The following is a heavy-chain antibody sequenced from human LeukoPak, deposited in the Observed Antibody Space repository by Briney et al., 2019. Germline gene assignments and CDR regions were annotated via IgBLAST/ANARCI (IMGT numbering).Heavy chain of an antibody. J-gene: IGHJ4*02. CDR1: GFAFNEYS. V-gene: IGHV3-21*01. D-gene: IGHD4-17*01. CDR3: AKEIWPTVTTPGHTYFDY. CDR2: ITSSGRYI. Sequence: LGGSLRLSCTASGFAFNEYSLNWVRQAPGKGLEWISTITSSGRYIYYRDSVKGRFTISRDNSKSTLYLQMNSLRADDTALYYCAKEIWPTVTTPGHTYFDYWGQGTLVTVSS.